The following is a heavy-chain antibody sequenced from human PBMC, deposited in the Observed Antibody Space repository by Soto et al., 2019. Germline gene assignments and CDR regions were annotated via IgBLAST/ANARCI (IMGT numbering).Heavy chain of an antibody. CDR2: IYYSGST. CDR1: GGSISSSSYY. CDR3: ARATVNDFWSGYPYYFDY. Sequence: QLQLQESGPGLVKPSETLSLTCTVSGGSISSSSYYWGWIRQPPGKGLEWIGSIYYSGSTYYNPSLKSRVTISVDTSKKQFSLKLSSVTAADTAVYYCARATVNDFWSGYPYYFDYWGQGTLVTVSS. D-gene: IGHD3-3*01. V-gene: IGHV4-39*01. J-gene: IGHJ4*02.